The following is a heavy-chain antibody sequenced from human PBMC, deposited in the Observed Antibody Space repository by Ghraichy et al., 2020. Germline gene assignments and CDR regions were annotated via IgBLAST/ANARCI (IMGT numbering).Heavy chain of an antibody. V-gene: IGHV3-23*01. J-gene: IGHJ4*02. D-gene: IGHD3-3*01. Sequence: GESLNISCAASGFTFSSYAMSWVRQAPGKGLEWVSAISGSGGSTYYADSVKGRFTISRDNSKNTLYLQMNSLRAEDTAVYYCAKDRKLRFLEWPRMHYYFDYWGQGTLVTVSS. CDR3: AKDRKLRFLEWPRMHYYFDY. CDR1: GFTFSSYA. CDR2: ISGSGGST.